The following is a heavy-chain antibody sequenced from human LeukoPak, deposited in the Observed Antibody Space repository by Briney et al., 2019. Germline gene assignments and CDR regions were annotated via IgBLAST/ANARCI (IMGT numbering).Heavy chain of an antibody. D-gene: IGHD5-18*01. CDR1: GFTFSSYA. CDR2: ISGSGGST. CDR3: AKVGSYGDYFDY. J-gene: IGHJ4*02. Sequence: GGSPRLSCAASGFTFSSYAMSWVRQAPGKGVEWVSAISGSGGSTYYADSVKGRFTISRDNSKNTLYLQMNSLRAEDTAVYYCAKVGSYGDYFDYWGQGTLVTVSS. V-gene: IGHV3-23*01.